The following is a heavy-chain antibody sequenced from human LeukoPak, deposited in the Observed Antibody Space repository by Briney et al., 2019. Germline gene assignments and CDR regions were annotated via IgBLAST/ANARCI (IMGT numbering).Heavy chain of an antibody. D-gene: IGHD3-22*01. CDR3: ARDRYYYDSSGYIRGISFDY. Sequence: ASVKVSCKASGYTFNGFYLHWVRQAPGQGLEWMGWINPNSGGTNYAQKFQGRVTMTRDTSTSTVYMELSSLRSEDTAVYYCARDRYYYDSSGYIRGISFDYWGQGTLVTVSS. CDR1: GYTFNGFY. J-gene: IGHJ4*02. CDR2: INPNSGGT. V-gene: IGHV1-2*02.